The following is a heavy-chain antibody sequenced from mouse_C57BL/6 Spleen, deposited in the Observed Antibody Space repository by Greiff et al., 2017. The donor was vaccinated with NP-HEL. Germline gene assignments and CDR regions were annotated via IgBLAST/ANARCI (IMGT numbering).Heavy chain of an antibody. D-gene: IGHD2-3*01. J-gene: IGHJ4*01. CDR3: ARDDGYYGAMDY. V-gene: IGHV1-80*01. CDR1: GYAFSSYW. CDR2: IYPGDGDT. Sequence: VKVVESGAELVKPGASVKISCKASGYAFSSYWMNWVKQRPGKGLEWIGQIYPGDGDTNYNGKFKGKATLTADKSSSTAYMQLSSLTSEDSAVYFCARDDGYYGAMDYWGQGTSVTVSS.